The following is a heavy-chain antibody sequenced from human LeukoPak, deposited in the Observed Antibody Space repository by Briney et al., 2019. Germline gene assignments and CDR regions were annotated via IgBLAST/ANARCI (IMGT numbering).Heavy chain of an antibody. CDR2: ISGSGGST. CDR3: AKETMVRGDNLYGMDV. V-gene: IGHV3-23*01. J-gene: IGHJ6*02. Sequence: GGSLRLSCAASGFTFSSYATSWVRQAPGKGLEWVSAISGSGGSTYYADSVKGRFTISRDNSKNTLYLQMNSLRAEDTAVYYCAKETMVRGDNLYGMDVWGQGTTVTVSS. D-gene: IGHD3-10*01. CDR1: GFTFSSYA.